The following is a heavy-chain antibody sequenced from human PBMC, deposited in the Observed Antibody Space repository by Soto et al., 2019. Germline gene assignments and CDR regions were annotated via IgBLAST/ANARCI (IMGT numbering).Heavy chain of an antibody. CDR1: GYMFTKSA. J-gene: IGHJ4*01. CDR2: ISGDSGNT. Sequence: QVHLVQSGDEVKKPGASLKASCKASGYMFTKSAMHWVRQAPGQRLEWMGWISGDSGNTKYSPKLQDRVTITRDTSASTAYMELSSLRSEDTALYYCARDGVAAGSINFDYWGQGTLVTVSS. V-gene: IGHV1-3*01. CDR3: ARDGVAAGSINFDY. D-gene: IGHD6-19*01.